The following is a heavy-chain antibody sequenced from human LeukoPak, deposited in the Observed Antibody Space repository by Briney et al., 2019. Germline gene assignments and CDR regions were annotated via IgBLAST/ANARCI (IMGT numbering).Heavy chain of an antibody. J-gene: IGHJ4*02. CDR3: ARGSSSGSYRGTIDFDY. CDR1: GGSFSGYY. V-gene: IGHV4-34*01. CDR2: INHSGST. D-gene: IGHD1-26*01. Sequence: SETLSLTCAVYGGSFSGYYWSWIRQPPGKGLEWIGEINHSGSTNYNPSLKSRVTISVDTSKNQFSLKLSSVTAADTAVYYCARGSSSGSYRGTIDFDYWGQGTLVTVSS.